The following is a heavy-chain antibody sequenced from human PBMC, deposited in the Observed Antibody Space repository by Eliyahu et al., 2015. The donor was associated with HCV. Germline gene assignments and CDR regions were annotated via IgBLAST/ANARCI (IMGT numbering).Heavy chain of an antibody. CDR3: ARLLGELELPYDAFDI. CDR1: GYTFTGYY. Sequence: QVQLVQSGAEVKKPGASVKVSCKASGYTFTGYYMHWVRQAPGQGLEWMGWINPNSGGTNYAQKFQGRVTMTRDTSISTAYMELSRLRSDDTAVYYCARLLGELELPYDAFDIWGQGTMVTVSS. V-gene: IGHV1-2*02. D-gene: IGHD1-7*01. J-gene: IGHJ3*02. CDR2: INPNSGGT.